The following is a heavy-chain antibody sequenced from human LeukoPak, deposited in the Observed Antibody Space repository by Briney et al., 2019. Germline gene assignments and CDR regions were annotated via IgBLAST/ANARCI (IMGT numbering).Heavy chain of an antibody. D-gene: IGHD3-22*01. CDR3: ARAPYDSSGYSFDY. Sequence: SETLSLTCTVSGDSISSNFWSRIRQSPGKGLEWIGYIYGSGSTSYNPSLKSRVTISVDTSKNQFSLKLSSVTAADTAVYYCARAPYDSSGYSFDYWGQGTLVTVSS. V-gene: IGHV4-59*12. CDR2: IYGSGST. CDR1: GDSISSNF. J-gene: IGHJ4*02.